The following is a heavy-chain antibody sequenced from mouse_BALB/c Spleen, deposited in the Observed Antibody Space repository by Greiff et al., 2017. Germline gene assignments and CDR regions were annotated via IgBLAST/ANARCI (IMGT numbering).Heavy chain of an antibody. V-gene: IGHV1-7*01. CDR1: GYTFTSYW. J-gene: IGHJ3*01. D-gene: IGHD2-4*01. Sequence: QVHVKQSGAELAKPGASVKMSCKASGYTFTSYWMHWVKQRPGQGLEWIGYINPSTGYTEYNQKFKDKATLTADKSSSTAYMQLSSLTSEDSAVYYCARLGGLRRGFAYWGQGTLVTVSA. CDR2: INPSTGYT. CDR3: ARLGGLRRGFAY.